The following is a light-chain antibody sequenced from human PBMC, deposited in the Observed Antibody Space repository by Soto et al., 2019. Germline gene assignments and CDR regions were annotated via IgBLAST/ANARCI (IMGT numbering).Light chain of an antibody. CDR3: HQYGSSPGT. V-gene: IGKV3-20*01. Sequence: EIDLTQSPGTLSLSPGERATLSCRASQSVTSNYIAWYQQKPGQAPRLLLFGASIRDTGIPVRFSGSGSGTDFTLTITRLEPEDFAAYYCHQYGSSPGTFGHGTKVEVK. CDR1: QSVTSNY. CDR2: GAS. J-gene: IGKJ1*01.